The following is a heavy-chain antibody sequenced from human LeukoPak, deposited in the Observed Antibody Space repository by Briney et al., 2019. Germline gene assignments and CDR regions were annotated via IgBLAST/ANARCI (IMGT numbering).Heavy chain of an antibody. J-gene: IGHJ6*02. Sequence: SETLSLTCAVYGGSFSGYYWSWIHQPPGKGLEWIGEINHSGSTNYNPSLKSRVTISVDTSKNQFSLKLSSVTAADTAVYYCARVGYSYGFYYYYYYGMDVWGQGTTVTVSS. CDR3: ARVGYSYGFYYYYYYGMDV. V-gene: IGHV4-34*01. CDR1: GGSFSGYY. CDR2: INHSGST. D-gene: IGHD5-18*01.